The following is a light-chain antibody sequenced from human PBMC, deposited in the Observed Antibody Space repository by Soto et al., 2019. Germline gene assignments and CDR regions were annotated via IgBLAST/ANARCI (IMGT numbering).Light chain of an antibody. CDR1: QRVSRN. CDR3: QQYNNWPPWT. CDR2: DAS. Sequence: EIVMTQSQATLSVSPGERATLSCISSQRVSRNLACYQQKPGQAPRLLIYDASTRATGIPDRFSGSGSETEFTLTISSLQSEDYAIYYCQQYNNWPPWTFGQGTKVDIK. J-gene: IGKJ1*01. V-gene: IGKV3-15*01.